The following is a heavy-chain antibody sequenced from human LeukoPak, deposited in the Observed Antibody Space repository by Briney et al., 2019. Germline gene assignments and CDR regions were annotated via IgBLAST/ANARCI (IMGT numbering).Heavy chain of an antibody. CDR1: GFTFNSYT. V-gene: IGHV3-7*01. Sequence: GGSLRLSCTASGFTFNSYTMNWVRQAPGKGLEWVANIKQDGSEKYYVDSVKGRFTISRDNAKNSLYLQLNSLRAEDTAVYYCASHNYGGYFDYWGQGTLVTVSS. D-gene: IGHD3-16*01. CDR2: IKQDGSEK. CDR3: ASHNYGGYFDY. J-gene: IGHJ4*02.